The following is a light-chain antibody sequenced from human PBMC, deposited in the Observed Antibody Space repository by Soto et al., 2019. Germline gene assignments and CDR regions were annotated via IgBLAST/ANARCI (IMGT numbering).Light chain of an antibody. Sequence: QSVLTQPPSXXXXXXXXXXXXCSGSSSNIGNNYVSWYQQLPGTAPKLLIYDNNKRPSGIPDRFSGSKSGTSATLGITGLQTGDEADYYCGTWDSSLSAYVFGTGTKVTVL. V-gene: IGLV1-51*01. CDR1: SSNIGNNY. CDR3: GTWDSSLSAYV. J-gene: IGLJ1*01. CDR2: DNN.